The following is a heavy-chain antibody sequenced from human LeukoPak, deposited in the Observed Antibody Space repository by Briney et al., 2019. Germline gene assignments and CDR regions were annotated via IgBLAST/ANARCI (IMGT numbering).Heavy chain of an antibody. Sequence: SVKVSCKASGYTFTSYGISWVRQAPGQGLEWMGGIIPIFGTANYAQKFQGRVTITADESTSTAYMELSSLRSEDTAVYYCARALYYYDSSGYEADYYYMDVWGKGTTVTISS. CDR2: IIPIFGTA. CDR3: ARALYYYDSSGYEADYYYMDV. J-gene: IGHJ6*03. CDR1: GYTFTSYG. V-gene: IGHV1-69*13. D-gene: IGHD3-22*01.